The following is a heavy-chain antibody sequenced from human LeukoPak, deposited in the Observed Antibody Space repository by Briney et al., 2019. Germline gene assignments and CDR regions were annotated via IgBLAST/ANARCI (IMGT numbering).Heavy chain of an antibody. CDR1: GFTVSSDY. J-gene: IGHJ4*02. Sequence: GGSLRLSCAASGFTVSSDYMSWVRQAPGKGLDWVSVTYADGRTYYADSVEGRFTISRDSSKNTFYLQMNSLRAEDTAVYYCAKDRSHSSSWYVPFDYWGQGTLVTVSS. V-gene: IGHV3-53*01. D-gene: IGHD6-13*01. CDR3: AKDRSHSSSWYVPFDY. CDR2: TYADGRT.